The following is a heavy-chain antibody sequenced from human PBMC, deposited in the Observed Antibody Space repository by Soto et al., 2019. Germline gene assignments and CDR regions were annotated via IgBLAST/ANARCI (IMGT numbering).Heavy chain of an antibody. D-gene: IGHD3-16*01. CDR2: IYNGDSDK. V-gene: IGHV5-51*01. CDR3: ASGMGMNGGAFDI. J-gene: IGHJ3*02. CDR1: GYSFTTYW. Sequence: PGESLKISCQGSGYSFTTYWIGWVLQIPGKGLEWMGIIYNGDSDKRYSPSFQGQVTISADKSISTDYLKWSSMKASDTAMYYCASGMGMNGGAFDIWGQGTMVTVSS.